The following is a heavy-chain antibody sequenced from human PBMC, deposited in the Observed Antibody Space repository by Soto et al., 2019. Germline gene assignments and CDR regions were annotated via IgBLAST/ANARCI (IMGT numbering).Heavy chain of an antibody. V-gene: IGHV4-34*01. Sequence: SETLSLTCAVYGGSFSGYYWSWIRQPPGKGLEWIGEINHSGSTNYNPSLKSRVTTSVDTSKNQFSLKLSSVTAADTAVYYCARLPPKSYYYYYGMDVWGQGTTVTVS. J-gene: IGHJ6*02. CDR2: INHSGST. CDR3: ARLPPKSYYYYYGMDV. CDR1: GGSFSGYY.